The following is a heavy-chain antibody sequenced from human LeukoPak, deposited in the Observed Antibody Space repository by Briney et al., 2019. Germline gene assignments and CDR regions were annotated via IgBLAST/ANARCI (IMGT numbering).Heavy chain of an antibody. Sequence: GGSLRLSCAASGFTFSSFGMHWVRQAPGKGLEWVAVIWYDGSNKYYADSVKGRFTISRDNSKNTLYLQMSSLRAEDTAVYYCARDGDITPTDVWGQGTTVTVSS. CDR2: IWYDGSNK. CDR3: ARDGDITPTDV. J-gene: IGHJ6*02. CDR1: GFTFSSFG. D-gene: IGHD2-15*01. V-gene: IGHV3-33*01.